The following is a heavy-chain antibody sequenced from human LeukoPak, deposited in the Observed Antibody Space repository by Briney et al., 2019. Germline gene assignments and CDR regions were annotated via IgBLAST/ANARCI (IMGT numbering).Heavy chain of an antibody. Sequence: GESLKISCKGSGYSFTSYWIGWVRQMPGKGLEWMGSIYPGDSDTRYSPSFQGQVTISADKSIRTAFLQWSTLEAADTAMYYCARQRDGYYFDYWGQGALVTVSS. CDR2: IYPGDSDT. J-gene: IGHJ4*02. CDR1: GYSFTSYW. CDR3: ARQRDGYYFDY. D-gene: IGHD5-24*01. V-gene: IGHV5-51*01.